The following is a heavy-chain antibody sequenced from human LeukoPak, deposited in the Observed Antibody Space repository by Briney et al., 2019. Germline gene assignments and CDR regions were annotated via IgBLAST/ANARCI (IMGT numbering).Heavy chain of an antibody. Sequence: GGSLRLSCAVSGFPFSSYSMIWARQAPAKGLEWVSSISSSSSYIYYADSVKGRFTISRHNAKNSLYLHMNSLIAEHTRVYLCARDDAVITGNINWFDPWGQGTLVTVSS. D-gene: IGHD1-20*01. CDR3: ARDDAVITGNINWFDP. J-gene: IGHJ5*02. CDR1: GFPFSSYS. CDR2: ISSSSSYI. V-gene: IGHV3-21*01.